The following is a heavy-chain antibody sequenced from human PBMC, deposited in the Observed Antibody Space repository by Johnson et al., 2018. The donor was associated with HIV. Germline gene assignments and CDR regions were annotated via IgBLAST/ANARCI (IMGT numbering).Heavy chain of an antibody. CDR2: ISGSGGST. V-gene: IGHV3-23*04. CDR1: GFTFSSYA. CDR3: AKSPGKDHGGNSGGIDI. D-gene: IGHD4-23*01. J-gene: IGHJ3*02. Sequence: MQLVESGGGLVQPGGSLRLSCAASGFTFSSYAMSWVRQAPGKGLEWVSAISGSGGSTYYADSVKGRFTISRDNSKNTLYLQMNSLRAEDTAVYYCAKSPGKDHGGNSGGIDIWGQGTMVTVSA.